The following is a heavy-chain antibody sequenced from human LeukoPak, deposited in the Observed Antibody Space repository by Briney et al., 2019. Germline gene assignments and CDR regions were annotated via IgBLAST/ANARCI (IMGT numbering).Heavy chain of an antibody. CDR2: ISGSGGST. Sequence: GGSLRLSCAASGFTFSSYAMSWVRQAPGKGLEWVSAISGSGGSTYYADSVKGRFTISRDNSKNTLYLQMNSLRAEDTAVYYCAKDTPITIFGVVPPGAFDIWGRGTMVTVSS. V-gene: IGHV3-23*01. J-gene: IGHJ3*02. CDR1: GFTFSSYA. CDR3: AKDTPITIFGVVPPGAFDI. D-gene: IGHD3-3*01.